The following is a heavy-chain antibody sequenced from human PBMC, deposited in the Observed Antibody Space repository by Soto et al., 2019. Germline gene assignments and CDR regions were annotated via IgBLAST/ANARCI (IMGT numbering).Heavy chain of an antibody. V-gene: IGHV4-31*03. Sequence: QVQLQESGPGLVKPSQTLSLTCTVSGGSISSGDYYWSWIRQLPGEGLEWIGYISYSGSTYYTPSLKIRVTISADPSKNQFSLKLRSVTAADTAVYYCARDPGDSSGGYYFYRWGQGTLVTVSS. CDR2: ISYSGST. D-gene: IGHD3-22*01. CDR1: GGSISSGDYY. J-gene: IGHJ4*02. CDR3: ARDPGDSSGGYYFYR.